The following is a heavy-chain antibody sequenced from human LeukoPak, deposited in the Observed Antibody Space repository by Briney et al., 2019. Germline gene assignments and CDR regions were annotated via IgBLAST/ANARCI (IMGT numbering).Heavy chain of an antibody. Sequence: SETLSLTCTVSGGSISSYYWSWIRQPPVKGLEWIGYIYYSGSTNYNPSLKSRVTISVDTSKNQFSLKLSSVTAADTAVYYCARLYGAYFDYWGQGTLVTVSS. CDR3: ARLYGAYFDY. V-gene: IGHV4-59*01. D-gene: IGHD2-2*02. CDR2: IYYSGST. J-gene: IGHJ4*02. CDR1: GGSISSYY.